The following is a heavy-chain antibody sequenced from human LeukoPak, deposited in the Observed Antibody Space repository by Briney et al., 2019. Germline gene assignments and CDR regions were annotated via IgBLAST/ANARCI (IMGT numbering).Heavy chain of an antibody. D-gene: IGHD3-22*01. Sequence: GGSLRLSCAASGFTFSSYAMHWVRQAPGKGLEYVSAISSNGGSTYYANSVKGRFTISRDNAKNSLYLQMKSLRVEDTAVYYCARDHGSGSTDYFDYWGQGTLVTVSS. J-gene: IGHJ4*02. CDR3: ARDHGSGSTDYFDY. CDR2: ISSNGGST. V-gene: IGHV3-64*01. CDR1: GFTFSSYA.